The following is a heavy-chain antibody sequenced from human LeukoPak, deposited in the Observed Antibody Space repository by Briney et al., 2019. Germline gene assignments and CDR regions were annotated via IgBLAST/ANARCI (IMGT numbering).Heavy chain of an antibody. CDR3: ARDPKYYYDSSGYPLY. J-gene: IGHJ4*02. V-gene: IGHV3-48*04. Sequence: QPGGSLRLSCAASGFTFSSYSMNWVRQAPGKGLEWVSYISSSSSTIYYADSVKGRFTISRDNAKNSLYLQMNSLRAEDTAVYYCARDPKYYYDSSGYPLYWGQGTLVTVSS. D-gene: IGHD3-22*01. CDR2: ISSSSSTI. CDR1: GFTFSSYS.